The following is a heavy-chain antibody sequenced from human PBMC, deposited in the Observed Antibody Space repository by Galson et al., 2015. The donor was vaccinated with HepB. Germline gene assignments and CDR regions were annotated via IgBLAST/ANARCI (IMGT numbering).Heavy chain of an antibody. V-gene: IGHV1-69*13. CDR1: GGTFSSYT. D-gene: IGHD4-23*01. J-gene: IGHJ6*03. Sequence: SVKVSCKASGGTFSSYTISWVRQAPGQGLEWMGGIIPIFGTANYAQKFQGRVTITADESTSTAYMELSSLRSEDTAVYYCARGGTTVVTHSPWDYYYYMDVWGKGTTVTVSS. CDR3: ARGGTTVVTHSPWDYYYYMDV. CDR2: IIPIFGTA.